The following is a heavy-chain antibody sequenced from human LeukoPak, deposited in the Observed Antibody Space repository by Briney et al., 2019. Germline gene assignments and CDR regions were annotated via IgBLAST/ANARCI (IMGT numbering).Heavy chain of an antibody. CDR1: GGSIRRYY. Sequence: SETLSLTCSVSGGSIRRYYWSWIRQPAGKGLEWIGRIYTSGSTNYNPSLKSRVTISVDTSKNQFSLKLSSVTAADTAVYYCARLPIDWWFDPWGQGTLVTVSS. V-gene: IGHV4-4*07. J-gene: IGHJ5*02. CDR3: ARLPIDWWFDP. CDR2: IYTSGST. D-gene: IGHD2-21*01.